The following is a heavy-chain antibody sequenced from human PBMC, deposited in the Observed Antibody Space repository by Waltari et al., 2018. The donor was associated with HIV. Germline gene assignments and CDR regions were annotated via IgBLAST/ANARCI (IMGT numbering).Heavy chain of an antibody. J-gene: IGHJ4*02. CDR2: ISGDGIST. CDR1: KFSLSTYA. D-gene: IGHD3-9*01. V-gene: IGHV3-23*01. Sequence: LLESGGGLVQPGGSLRLSCAASKFSLSTYAMSWVRQAPGKGLEWVSSISGDGISTYYADSVKGRLTISRDNSKNTLSLQMSSLRGEDTAVYYCAKGVAYDLLTGFSPLDYWGQGTLVTVSS. CDR3: AKGVAYDLLTGFSPLDY.